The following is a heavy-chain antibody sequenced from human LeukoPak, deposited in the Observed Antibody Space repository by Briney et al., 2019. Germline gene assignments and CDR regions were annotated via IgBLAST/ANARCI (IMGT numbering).Heavy chain of an antibody. J-gene: IGHJ6*04. D-gene: IGHD1-26*01. CDR3: ASGSF. V-gene: IGHV3-9*01. CDR1: GFTFDDYA. Sequence: GGSLRLSCAASGFTFDDYAMHWVRQAPGKGLEWVSGISWNSGSIGYADSVKGRFTISRDNAKNSLYLQMNSLRAEDTAVYYCASGSFWGKGTTVTVSS. CDR2: ISWNSGSI.